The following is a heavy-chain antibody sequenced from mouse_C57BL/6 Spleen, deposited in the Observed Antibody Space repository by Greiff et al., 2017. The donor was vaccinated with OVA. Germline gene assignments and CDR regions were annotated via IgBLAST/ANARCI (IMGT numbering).Heavy chain of an antibody. CDR1: GFSLTSYG. D-gene: IGHD2-5*01. J-gene: IGHJ4*01. CDR3: AERGRGYSTYAMDY. Sequence: VMLVESGPGLVAPSQSLSITCTASGFSLTSYGVDWVRQPPGKGLEWLGVIWGGGSPNYNSALMARLSSSKDNSKSQVFLKMNSLQTEDTAMYYCAERGRGYSTYAMDYWGQGTSVTVSS. V-gene: IGHV2-9*01. CDR2: IWGGGSP.